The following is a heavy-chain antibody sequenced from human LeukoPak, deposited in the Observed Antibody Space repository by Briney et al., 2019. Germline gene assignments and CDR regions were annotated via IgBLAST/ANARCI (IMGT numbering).Heavy chain of an antibody. D-gene: IGHD3-16*01. CDR2: IWSGEATK. CDR1: GFTFSNYG. Sequence: GGSLRLSCSASGFTFSNYGMHWVRQAPGKGLEWVAVIWSGEATKYYADSVKGRFTISRDNSKNTLYLQMNSLRAEDTAVYFCARVGDYVCKDWGQGTLVTVSS. V-gene: IGHV3-33*08. CDR3: ARVGDYVCKD. J-gene: IGHJ4*02.